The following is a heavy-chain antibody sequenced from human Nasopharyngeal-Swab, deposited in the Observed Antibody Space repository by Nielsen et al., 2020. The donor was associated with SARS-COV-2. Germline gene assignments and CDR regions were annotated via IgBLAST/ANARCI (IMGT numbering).Heavy chain of an antibody. V-gene: IGHV3-15*01. Sequence: GEPLKISCAASGFTFSNAWMSWVRQAPGKGLEWVGRIKSKTDGGTTDYAAPVKGRFTISRDDSKNTLYLQMNSLKTEDTAVYYCTTDFMGLLSEGFDYWGQGTLVTVSS. J-gene: IGHJ4*02. D-gene: IGHD4/OR15-4a*01. CDR1: GFTFSNAW. CDR3: TTDFMGLLSEGFDY. CDR2: IKSKTDGGTT.